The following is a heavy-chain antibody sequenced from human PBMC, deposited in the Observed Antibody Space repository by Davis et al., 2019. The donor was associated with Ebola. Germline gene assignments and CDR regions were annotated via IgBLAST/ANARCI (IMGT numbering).Heavy chain of an antibody. CDR2: INHSGST. CDR1: GGSFSGYY. Sequence: TLSLTCAVYGGSFSGYYWSWIRQPPGKGLEWIGEINHSGSTNYNPSLKSRVTISVDTSKNQFSLKLSSVTAADTAVYYCASRAGGYSGYDSGAYYYYGMDVWGQGTTVTVSS. J-gene: IGHJ6*02. D-gene: IGHD5-12*01. V-gene: IGHV4-34*09. CDR3: ASRAGGYSGYDSGAYYYYGMDV.